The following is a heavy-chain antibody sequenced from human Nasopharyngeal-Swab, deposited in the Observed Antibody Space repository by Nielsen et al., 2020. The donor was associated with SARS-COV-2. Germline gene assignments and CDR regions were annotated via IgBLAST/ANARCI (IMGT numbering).Heavy chain of an antibody. CDR2: INHSGST. D-gene: IGHD2-2*01. J-gene: IGHJ6*03. V-gene: IGHV4-34*01. CDR3: ARADNVVVPAAPIYYMDV. Sequence: WIRQPPGQGLEWIGEINHSGSTNYNPSLKSRVTISVDTSKNQFTLKLNSVSAADTSLYYCARADNVVVPAAPIYYMDVWGKGTPVTVSS.